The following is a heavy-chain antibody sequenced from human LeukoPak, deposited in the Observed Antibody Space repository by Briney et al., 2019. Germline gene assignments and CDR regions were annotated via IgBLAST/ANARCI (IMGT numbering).Heavy chain of an antibody. D-gene: IGHD5-18*01. Sequence: SETLSLTCAVYGGSFSGYYWSWIRQPPGKGLEWIGEINHSGSTNYNPSLKSRVTISVDTSKNQFSLKLRSVTAADTAVYYCARGQYIYGFNGDYFDYWGQGTLVTVSS. J-gene: IGHJ4*02. CDR1: GGSFSGYY. CDR3: ARGQYIYGFNGDYFDY. V-gene: IGHV4-34*01. CDR2: INHSGST.